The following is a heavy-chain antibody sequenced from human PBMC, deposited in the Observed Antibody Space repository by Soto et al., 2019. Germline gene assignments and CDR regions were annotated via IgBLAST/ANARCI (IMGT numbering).Heavy chain of an antibody. V-gene: IGHV4-30-2*01. CDR3: ARRVAAAGTLWFDP. J-gene: IGHJ5*02. Sequence: SETLSLTCAVSGGSISSGGYSWSWIRQPPGKGLEWIGYIYHSGSTYYNPSLKSRVTISVDTSKNQFSLKLTSVTAADTAVYYCARRVAAAGTLWFDPWGQGTLVTVSS. CDR1: GGSISSGGYS. D-gene: IGHD6-13*01. CDR2: IYHSGST.